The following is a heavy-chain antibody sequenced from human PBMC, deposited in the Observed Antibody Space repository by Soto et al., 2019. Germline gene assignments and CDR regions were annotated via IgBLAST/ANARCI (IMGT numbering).Heavy chain of an antibody. CDR3: AKTPGVITVITSFDH. J-gene: IGHJ4*02. V-gene: IGHV3-33*08. CDR1: GFTFSNYG. D-gene: IGHD3-16*01. Sequence: GSLRLSCSASGFTFSNYGMHWFRQAPGKGLEWMTVISFDGRNKFSADSVKGRFTISRDNSKNTLYLQMNSLGAEDTAVYYCAKTPGVITVITSFDHWGQGTPVTVSS. CDR2: ISFDGRNK.